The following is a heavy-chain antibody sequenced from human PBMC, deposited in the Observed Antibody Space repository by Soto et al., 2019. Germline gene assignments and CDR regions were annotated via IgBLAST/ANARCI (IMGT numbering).Heavy chain of an antibody. CDR2: FTPMFAAA. J-gene: IGHJ2*01. D-gene: IGHD6-13*01. V-gene: IGHV1-69*01. CDR3: ARERAAVGGTGRYFDL. CDR1: GDTFSRYA. Sequence: QLQLVQSGAEVKKPGSSVKVSCKASGDTFSRYAFSWVRQAPGQGLEWMGGFTPMFAAAKYAQTFQGRVTISADGSTSTVYMDLSSVKSEDTAVYFCARERAAVGGTGRYFDLWGRGTLVTVSS.